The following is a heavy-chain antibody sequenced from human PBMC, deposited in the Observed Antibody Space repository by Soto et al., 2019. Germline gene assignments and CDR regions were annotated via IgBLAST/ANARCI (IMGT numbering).Heavy chain of an antibody. V-gene: IGHV3-73*01. CDR3: TRLRDRVDTAMVQIHAPYYYYYGMDV. J-gene: IGHJ6*02. Sequence: GGSLRLSCAASGFTFSGSAMHWVRQASGKGLEWVGRIRSKANSYATAYAASVKGRFTISRDDSMSTAYLQINSMKIQDTSVYYCTRLRDRVDTAMVQIHAPYYYYYGMDVWGQGTTVTVSS. D-gene: IGHD5-18*01. CDR2: IRSKANSYAT. CDR1: GFTFSGSA.